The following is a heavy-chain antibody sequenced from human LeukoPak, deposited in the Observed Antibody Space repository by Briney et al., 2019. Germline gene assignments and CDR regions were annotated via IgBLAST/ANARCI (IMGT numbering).Heavy chain of an antibody. Sequence: GGSLRLSCAASGFTFSSYAVHWVRQAPGKGLEWVAVISYDGSNKYYADSVKGRFTISRDNSKNTLYLQMNSLRAEDTAVYYCARIEVVVRGSQVGYWGQGTLVTVSS. V-gene: IGHV3-30-3*01. CDR2: ISYDGSNK. CDR1: GFTFSSYA. CDR3: ARIEVVVRGSQVGY. D-gene: IGHD3-10*01. J-gene: IGHJ4*02.